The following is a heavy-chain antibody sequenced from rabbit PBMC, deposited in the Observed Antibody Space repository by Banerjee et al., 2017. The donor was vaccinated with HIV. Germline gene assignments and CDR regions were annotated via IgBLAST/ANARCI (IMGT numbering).Heavy chain of an antibody. CDR1: GFSFSNKYV. CDR3: ARHGYWSFEL. CDR2: INTISGDT. J-gene: IGHJ6*01. D-gene: IGHD1-1*01. V-gene: IGHV1S45*01. Sequence: QQQLEESGGDLVKPEGSLTLTCTASGFSFSNKYVMCWVRQAPGKGLEWIACINTISGDTVYATWAKGRFTISKASWTTVTLQMTSLTAADTATYFCARHGYWSFELWGPGTLVTVS.